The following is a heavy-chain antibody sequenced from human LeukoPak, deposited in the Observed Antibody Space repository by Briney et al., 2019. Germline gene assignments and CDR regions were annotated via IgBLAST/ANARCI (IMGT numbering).Heavy chain of an antibody. CDR2: IYYSGST. CDR1: GGAISSYY. D-gene: IGHD2-15*01. J-gene: IGHJ4*02. V-gene: IGHV4-59*01. CDR3: ARSGIGYFDY. Sequence: PSETLSLTCTVSGGAISSYYWSWIREPPGEGLEWIGYIYYSGSTNYNPSLKSRVTISVDTSKNQFSLKLSSVTAADTAVYYCARSGIGYFDYWGQGTLVTVSS.